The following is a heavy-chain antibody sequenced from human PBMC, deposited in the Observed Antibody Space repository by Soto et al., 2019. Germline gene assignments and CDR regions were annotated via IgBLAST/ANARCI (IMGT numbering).Heavy chain of an antibody. D-gene: IGHD4-17*01. CDR2: IYYSGST. CDR1: GGSISSSSYY. J-gene: IGHJ3*02. CDR3: ARRDGDFGAFDI. Sequence: PSETLSLTCTVSGGSISSSSYYWGWIRQPPGKGLEWIGSIYYSGSTYYNPSLKSRVTISVDTSKNQFSLKLSSVTAADTAVYYCARRDGDFGAFDIWGQGTMVTVSS. V-gene: IGHV4-39*01.